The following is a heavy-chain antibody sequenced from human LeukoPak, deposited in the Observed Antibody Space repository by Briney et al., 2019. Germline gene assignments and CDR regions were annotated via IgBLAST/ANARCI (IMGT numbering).Heavy chain of an antibody. J-gene: IGHJ4*02. CDR2: ISGSGGST. Sequence: GGSLRLSCAASGFTSSSYAMSWVRQAPGKGLEWVSAISGSGGSTYYADSVKGRFTISRDNSKNTLYLQMNSLRAEDTAVYYCAALKVAAPFDYWGQGTLVTVSS. CDR1: GFTSSSYA. D-gene: IGHD2-15*01. V-gene: IGHV3-23*01. CDR3: AALKVAAPFDY.